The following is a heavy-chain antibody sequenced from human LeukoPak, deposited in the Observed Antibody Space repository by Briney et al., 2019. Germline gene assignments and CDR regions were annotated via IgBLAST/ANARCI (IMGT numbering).Heavy chain of an antibody. CDR2: INPNSGGT. CDR3: ARRIYYYYYMDV. Sequence: ASVKVSCKASGYTFTGYYMHWVRQAPGQGLEWMGWINPNSGGTNYAQKFQGRVTMTRDTSISTAYMEPSRLRSDDTAVYYCARRIYYYYYMDVWGKGTTVTVSS. J-gene: IGHJ6*03. V-gene: IGHV1-2*02. CDR1: GYTFTGYY.